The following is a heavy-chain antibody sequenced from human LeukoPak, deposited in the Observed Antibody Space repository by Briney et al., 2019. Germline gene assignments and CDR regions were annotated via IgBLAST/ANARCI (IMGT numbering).Heavy chain of an antibody. V-gene: IGHV4-30-2*01. CDR3: ARVSSDIAAAANWFDP. D-gene: IGHD6-13*01. Sequence: SETLSLTCTVSGGSIGSGGYYWSWIRQPPGKGLEWIGSIYHSGSTYYNPSLKSRVTISVDRSKNQFSLKLSSVTAADTAVYYCARVSSDIAAAANWFDPWGQGTLVTVSS. CDR2: IYHSGST. CDR1: GGSIGSGGYY. J-gene: IGHJ5*02.